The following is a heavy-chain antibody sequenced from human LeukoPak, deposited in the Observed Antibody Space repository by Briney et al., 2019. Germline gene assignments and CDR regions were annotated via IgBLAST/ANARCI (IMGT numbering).Heavy chain of an antibody. CDR1: GVTFDDYA. Sequence: PGGSLRLSCAASGVTFDDYAMHWVRHAPGKGLERVSGISWNSGSIGYADSVKGRFTISRDNAKNSLYLQMNSLRAGDTALYYCAKDFAGAITGSDYWGQGPLVTVSS. V-gene: IGHV3-9*01. J-gene: IGHJ4*02. CDR2: ISWNSGSI. D-gene: IGHD3-16*01. CDR3: AKDFAGAITGSDY.